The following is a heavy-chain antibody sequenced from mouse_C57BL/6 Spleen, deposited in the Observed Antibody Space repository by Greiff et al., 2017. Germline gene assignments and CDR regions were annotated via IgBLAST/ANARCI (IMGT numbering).Heavy chain of an antibody. CDR3: ARSREYYYGSSSDFDY. Sequence: EVQLQQSGPELVKPGASVKMSCKASGYTFTDYNMHWVKQSHGKSLEWIGYINPTNGGTSYNQKFKGKATLTVNKSSSTAYMGLRSLTSEDSAVYYGARSREYYYGSSSDFDYWGQGTTLTVSS. D-gene: IGHD1-1*01. V-gene: IGHV1-22*01. J-gene: IGHJ2*01. CDR1: GYTFTDYN. CDR2: INPTNGGT.